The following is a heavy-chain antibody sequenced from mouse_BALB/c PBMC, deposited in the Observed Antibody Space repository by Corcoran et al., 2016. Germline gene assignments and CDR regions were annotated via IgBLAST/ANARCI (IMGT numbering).Heavy chain of an antibody. Sequence: QIQLVQSGPELKKPGETVKISCKASGYTFTNYGKNWVKQAPGKGLKWMGWINTYTGDPTYADDFKGRFAFSLETSASTAYLQINNLKNEDTATYFCARRGEKSWFAYWGQGTLVTVSA. J-gene: IGHJ3*01. CDR1: GYTFTNYG. CDR2: INTYTGDP. CDR3: ARRGEKSWFAY. V-gene: IGHV9-3-1*01. D-gene: IGHD1-3*01.